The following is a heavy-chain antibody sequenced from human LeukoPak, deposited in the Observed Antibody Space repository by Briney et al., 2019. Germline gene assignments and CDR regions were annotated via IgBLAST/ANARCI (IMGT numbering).Heavy chain of an antibody. Sequence: GGSLRLSCAASGFTFSRYAMSWVRQAPGKGLEWVSSISGSDSSTYYADSVKGRFTISRDNSKNTLYLQMNSLRAEDTAVYYCAKCGWQFGPFDAYDIWGQGTMVTVSS. V-gene: IGHV3-23*01. CDR2: ISGSDSST. CDR1: GFTFSRYA. D-gene: IGHD3-10*01. J-gene: IGHJ3*02. CDR3: AKCGWQFGPFDAYDI.